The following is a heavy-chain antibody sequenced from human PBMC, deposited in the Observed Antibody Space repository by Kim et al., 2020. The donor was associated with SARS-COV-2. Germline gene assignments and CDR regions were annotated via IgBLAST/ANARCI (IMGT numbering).Heavy chain of an antibody. CDR1: GYTFTGYY. J-gene: IGHJ6*02. Sequence: ASVKVSCKASGYTFTGYYMHWVRQAPGQGLEWMGWINPNSGGTNYAQKFQGWVTMTRDTSISTAYMELSRLRSDDTAVYYCASAGWPGSSGWYYYYGMDVWGQGTTVTVSS. V-gene: IGHV1-2*04. D-gene: IGHD6-19*01. CDR3: ASAGWPGSSGWYYYYGMDV. CDR2: INPNSGGT.